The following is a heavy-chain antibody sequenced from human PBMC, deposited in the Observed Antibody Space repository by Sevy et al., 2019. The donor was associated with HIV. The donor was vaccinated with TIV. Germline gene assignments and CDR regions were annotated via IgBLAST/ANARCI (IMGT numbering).Heavy chain of an antibody. CDR3: ARDMTCGGDCYYFDN. V-gene: IGHV1-69*13. D-gene: IGHD2-21*02. Sequence: ASVKVSCKASGDTFRKYVISWVRQAPGQGLEWMGGIIPVYGTTNYAQKFQARVTFTADESTSTVYMELSRLRSEDKAAYYCARDMTCGGDCYYFDNWGQGTLVTVSS. CDR1: GDTFRKYV. CDR2: IIPVYGTT. J-gene: IGHJ4*02.